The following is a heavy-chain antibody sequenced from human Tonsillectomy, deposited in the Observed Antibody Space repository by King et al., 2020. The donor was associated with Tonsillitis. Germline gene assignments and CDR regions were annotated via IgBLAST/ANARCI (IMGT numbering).Heavy chain of an antibody. D-gene: IGHD3-9*01. CDR3: ARLTGNDAFDI. V-gene: IGHV3-48*01. J-gene: IGHJ3*02. Sequence: EVQLVESGGGLVQPGGSLRLSCAASGFTFSSYSMNWVRQAPGKGLEWVSYISSSSSTIYYADSVKGRFTISRDNAKNSLYLQMNSLRAEDTAVYYCARLTGNDAFDIWGQGTMVTVSS. CDR1: GFTFSSYS. CDR2: ISSSSSTI.